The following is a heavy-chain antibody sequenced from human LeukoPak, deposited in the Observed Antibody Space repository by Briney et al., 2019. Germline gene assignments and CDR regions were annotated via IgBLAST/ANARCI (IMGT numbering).Heavy chain of an antibody. V-gene: IGHV3-23*01. CDR1: GLTFSSYA. Sequence: AGGSLRPSCAASGLTFSSYAMSWVRQAPGKGLEWVSAISGSGGSTYYADSVKGRFTISRDNSKNTLYLQMNSLRAEDTAVYYCAKERSSGWYLHNWFDPWGQGTLVTVSS. CDR2: ISGSGGST. J-gene: IGHJ5*02. D-gene: IGHD6-19*01. CDR3: AKERSSGWYLHNWFDP.